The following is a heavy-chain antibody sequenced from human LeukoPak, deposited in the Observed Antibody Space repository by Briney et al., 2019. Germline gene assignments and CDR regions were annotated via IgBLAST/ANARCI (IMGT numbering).Heavy chain of an antibody. CDR3: ARSVDSLLNFDY. J-gene: IGHJ4*02. V-gene: IGHV4-39*01. Sequence: SETLSLTCTVSGGSISSSSYYWGWVRQPPGKGLEWIGSISYSGSTYYNPSLKSRVTISVDTSKNQFSLKLSSVTAADTAVYYCARSVDSLLNFDYWGQGTLVTVSS. CDR2: ISYSGST. CDR1: GGSISSSSYY. D-gene: IGHD3-22*01.